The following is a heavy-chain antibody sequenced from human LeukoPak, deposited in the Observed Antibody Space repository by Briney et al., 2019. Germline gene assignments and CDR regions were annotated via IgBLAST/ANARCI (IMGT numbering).Heavy chain of an antibody. D-gene: IGHD6-19*01. CDR3: ARKTYSGGWNEDY. CDR1: GYSFTSYW. Sequence: HGESLKISCKGSGYSFTSYWISWVRQMPGKGLEWMGRIDPSDSYTNYSPSFQGHVTISADKSISTAYLQWSSLKASDTAMYYWARKTYSGGWNEDYWGQGPLFTVSS. J-gene: IGHJ4*02. V-gene: IGHV5-10-1*01. CDR2: IDPSDSYT.